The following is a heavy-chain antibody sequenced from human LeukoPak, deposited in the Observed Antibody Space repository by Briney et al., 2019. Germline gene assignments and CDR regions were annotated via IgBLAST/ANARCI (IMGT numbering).Heavy chain of an antibody. CDR1: GFTFSSYG. V-gene: IGHV3-30*03. CDR2: ISYDGSNK. Sequence: PGGCLRLSCAASGFTFSSYGMHWVRQAPGKGLEWVAVISYDGSNKYYADSVKGRFTISRDNSKNTLYLQMNSLRAEDTAVYYCAREAVITMVRGVIHYYYYGMDVWGQGTTVTVSS. J-gene: IGHJ6*02. CDR3: AREAVITMVRGVIHYYYYGMDV. D-gene: IGHD3-10*01.